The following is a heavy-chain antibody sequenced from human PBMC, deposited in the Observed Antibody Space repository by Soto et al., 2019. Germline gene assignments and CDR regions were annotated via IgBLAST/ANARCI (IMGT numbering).Heavy chain of an antibody. V-gene: IGHV4-34*01. J-gene: IGHJ4*02. CDR1: GGSFSGYY. Sequence: PSETLSLTCAVYGGSFSGYYWRWIRQPPGKGLEWIGEINHSGSTNYNPSLKSRVTISVDTSKNQFSLKLSSVTAADTAVYYCARGGEEMATKAPSNLFDYWGQGTLVTVSS. CDR2: INHSGST. CDR3: ARGGEEMATKAPSNLFDY. D-gene: IGHD5-12*01.